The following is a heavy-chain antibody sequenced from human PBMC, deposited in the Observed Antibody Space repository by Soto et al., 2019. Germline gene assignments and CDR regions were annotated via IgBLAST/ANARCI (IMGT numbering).Heavy chain of an antibody. V-gene: IGHV4-39*01. J-gene: IGHJ4*02. CDR3: TSHEGGAAADRPLDY. CDR2: IYYSGST. D-gene: IGHD6-13*01. Sequence: QLRLQESGPGLVKPSETLSLTCSVSGASIRSTSYYWGWIRQPPGKGLEWIGSIYYSGSTHYSPSLKSRIIMSRDTSTNQFYLKLTSVTAADTAVYYCTSHEGGAAADRPLDYWGQGTLVTASS. CDR1: GASIRSTSYY.